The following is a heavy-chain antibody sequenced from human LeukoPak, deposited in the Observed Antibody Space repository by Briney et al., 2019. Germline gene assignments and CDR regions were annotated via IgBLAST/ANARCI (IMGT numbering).Heavy chain of an antibody. D-gene: IGHD5-24*01. V-gene: IGHV4-30-2*01. Sequence: PSETLSLTCTVSGGSISSGGYYCSWIRQPPGKGLEWVGYIRHSGSTYYNPSLKSRVTISADRSKNQFYLNLSSVTAADTAVYYCMRGGVGYDSDFWGQGTLVTVSS. CDR3: MRGGVGYDSDF. J-gene: IGHJ4*02. CDR2: IRHSGST. CDR1: GGSISSGGYY.